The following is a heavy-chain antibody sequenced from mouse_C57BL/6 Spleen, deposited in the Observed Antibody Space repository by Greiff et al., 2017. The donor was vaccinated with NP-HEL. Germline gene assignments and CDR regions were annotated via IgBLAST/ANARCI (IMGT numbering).Heavy chain of an antibody. V-gene: IGHV1-26*01. Sequence: EVQLQQSGPELVKPGASVKISCKASGYTFTDYYMNWVKQSHGKSLEWIGDINPNNGGTSYNQKFKGKATLTVDKSSSTAYMELRSLTSEDSAVYYCARPTIYYYGSSLDYWGQGTTLTVSS. J-gene: IGHJ2*01. D-gene: IGHD1-1*01. CDR1: GYTFTDYY. CDR2: INPNNGGT. CDR3: ARPTIYYYGSSLDY.